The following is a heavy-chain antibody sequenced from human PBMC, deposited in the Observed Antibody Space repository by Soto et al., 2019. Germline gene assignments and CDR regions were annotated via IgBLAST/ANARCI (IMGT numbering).Heavy chain of an antibody. CDR2: IFIDGTT. CDR1: GFSVRSSQ. D-gene: IGHD3-10*01. J-gene: IGHJ5*02. CDR3: AKVGPYDSGIYMFRYERFDP. V-gene: IGHV3-53*01. Sequence: GGSLRLSCAASGFSVRSSQMSWVRQAPGKGLEWVSVIFIDGTTHYGVSVKGRFTISRDSARNTLYLQMNGLRVDDTAVYYCAKVGPYDSGIYMFRYERFDPRGQGTQVTVSS.